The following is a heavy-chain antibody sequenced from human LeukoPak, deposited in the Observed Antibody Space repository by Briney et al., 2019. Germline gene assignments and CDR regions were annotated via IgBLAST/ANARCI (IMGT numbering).Heavy chain of an antibody. CDR1: GGFNGYH. D-gene: IGHD1/OR15-1a*01. J-gene: IGHJ6*02. CDR2: ITYNGVT. CDR3: TRSGLTGMRTYPRTPSYYYGMDV. V-gene: IGHV4-34*01. Sequence: SETLSLTCAVHGGFNGYHWSWIRQSPGKGLEWIGEITYNGVTNYNPSLKVTISVDTSKSLFSLKLSSVTAADTAVYFCTRSGLTGMRTYPRTPSYYYGMDVWGQGTAVTVSS.